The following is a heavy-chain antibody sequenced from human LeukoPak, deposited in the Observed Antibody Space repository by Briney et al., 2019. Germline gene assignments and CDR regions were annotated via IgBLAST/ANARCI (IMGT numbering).Heavy chain of an antibody. V-gene: IGHV3-23*01. Sequence: GGSLRLSCAASGFTFSSYAMSWVRQAPGKGLEWVSSFSGSGGSTYYADSVKGRFTISRDDSKNTLSLQMNSLRVEDTAVYYFARDLAWGAFDYWGQGTLVTVSS. J-gene: IGHJ4*02. CDR3: ARDLAWGAFDY. CDR1: GFTFSSYA. D-gene: IGHD7-27*01. CDR2: FSGSGGST.